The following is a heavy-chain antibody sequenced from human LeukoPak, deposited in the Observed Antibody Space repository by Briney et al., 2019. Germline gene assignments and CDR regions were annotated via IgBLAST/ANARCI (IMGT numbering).Heavy chain of an antibody. Sequence: GGSLRLSCAASGFTFSSYSMNWVRQAPGKGLEWVSYISSSSSTIYYADSVKGRFTISRDNAKNSLYLQMNSLRAEDTAVYYCARDKDYSSSWSITDYWGQGTLVTVSS. CDR1: GFTFSSYS. D-gene: IGHD6-13*01. J-gene: IGHJ4*02. CDR3: ARDKDYSSSWSITDY. CDR2: ISSSSSTI. V-gene: IGHV3-48*01.